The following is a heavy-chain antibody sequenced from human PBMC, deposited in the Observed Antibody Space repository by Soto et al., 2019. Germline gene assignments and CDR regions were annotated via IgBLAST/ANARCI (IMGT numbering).Heavy chain of an antibody. J-gene: IGHJ4*02. V-gene: IGHV3-66*01. Sequence: EVQLVESGGGLVQPGGSLRLSCAASGFTVSSNYMSWVRQAPGKGLEWVSVIYSGGSTYYADSVKGRFTISRDNSKNTLYLQMNSLRAEDTAVYYCARAVRFLEWLLTPTTMYYFDYWGQGTLVTVSS. CDR1: GFTVSSNY. D-gene: IGHD3-3*01. CDR3: ARAVRFLEWLLTPTTMYYFDY. CDR2: IYSGGST.